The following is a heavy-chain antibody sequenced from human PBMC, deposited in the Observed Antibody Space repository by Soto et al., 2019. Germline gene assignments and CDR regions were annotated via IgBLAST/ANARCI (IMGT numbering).Heavy chain of an antibody. J-gene: IGHJ6*02. CDR2: ISSSSYI. D-gene: IGHD3-10*01. Sequence: GGSLRLSCAASGFTFSSYSMNWVRQAPGKGLEWVSSISSSSYIYYADSVKGRFTISRDNAKNSLYLQMNSLRAEDTAVYYCARDPTGVPGMDVWGQGTTVTVSS. CDR3: ARDPTGVPGMDV. CDR1: GFTFSSYS. V-gene: IGHV3-21*01.